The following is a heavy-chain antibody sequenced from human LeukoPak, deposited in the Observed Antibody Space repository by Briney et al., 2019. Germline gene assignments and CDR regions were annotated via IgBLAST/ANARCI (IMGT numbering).Heavy chain of an antibody. CDR2: ISYDGSNK. J-gene: IGHJ4*02. V-gene: IGHV3-30*04. Sequence: PGGSLRLSCAASGFTFSSYAMHWVRQAPGKGLEWVAVISYDGSNKYYADSVKGRFTISRDNSKNTLYLQMNSLRAEDTAVYYCARDFGGDYWGQGTLVTVSS. D-gene: IGHD3-10*01. CDR1: GFTFSSYA. CDR3: ARDFGGDY.